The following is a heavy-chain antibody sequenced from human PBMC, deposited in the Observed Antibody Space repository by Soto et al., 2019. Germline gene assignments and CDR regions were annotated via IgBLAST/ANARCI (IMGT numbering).Heavy chain of an antibody. Sequence: ASVKVSCKTSGYTFSTYSISWVRQAPGQGLEWMGWISGFNGQTKSAQKFQGRVTITADKSTSTAYMELSSLRSEDTAVYYCARDGTRGVLRFLEWLLPRTPYYYYGMDVWGQGTTVTVSS. J-gene: IGHJ6*02. D-gene: IGHD3-3*01. CDR1: GYTFSTYS. CDR3: ARDGTRGVLRFLEWLLPRTPYYYYGMDV. CDR2: ISGFNGQT. V-gene: IGHV1-18*01.